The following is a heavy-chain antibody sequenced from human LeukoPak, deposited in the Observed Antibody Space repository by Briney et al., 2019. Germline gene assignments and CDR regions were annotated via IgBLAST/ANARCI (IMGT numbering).Heavy chain of an antibody. D-gene: IGHD3-22*01. V-gene: IGHV1-18*04. CDR3: ARDYYDSSGEAFDI. CDR1: GYTFTSYY. J-gene: IGHJ3*02. Sequence: GASVKVSCKASGYTFTSYYMHWVRQAPGQGLEWMGWISAYNGNTNYAQKLQGRVTMTTDTSTSTAYMELRSLRSDDTAVYYCARDYYDSSGEAFDIWGQGTMVTVSS. CDR2: ISAYNGNT.